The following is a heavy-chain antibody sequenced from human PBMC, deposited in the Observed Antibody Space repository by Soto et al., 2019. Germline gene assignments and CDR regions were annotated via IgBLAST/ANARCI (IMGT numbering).Heavy chain of an antibody. V-gene: IGHV1-18*01. J-gene: IGHJ4*02. CDR3: ARALYYYDNSGLAY. Sequence: QVSLEQSGPEVKKTGASVKVSCKASGYTFTSYGISWVRQAPGQGLEWMGWINIYTGDENYAQRFRDRVTMTRDTSTNTVYMEMTSLRSDDTAVYYCARALYYYDNSGLAYWGQGTLVTVSS. CDR1: GYTFTSYG. D-gene: IGHD3-22*01. CDR2: INIYTGDE.